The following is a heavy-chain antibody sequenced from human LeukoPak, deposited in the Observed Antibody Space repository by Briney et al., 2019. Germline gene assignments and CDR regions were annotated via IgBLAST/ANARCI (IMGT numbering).Heavy chain of an antibody. J-gene: IGHJ5*02. V-gene: IGHV3-7*01. CDR1: GFTFSSYW. CDR3: ARDRLLWFGPGPTRGNWFDP. D-gene: IGHD3-10*01. Sequence: GGSLRLSCAASGFTFSSYWMSWVRQAPGKGLEWVANIKQDGSEKYYVDSVKGRFTISRDNAKNSLYLQMNSLRAEDTAVYYCARDRLLWFGPGPTRGNWFDPWGQGTLVTVSS. CDR2: IKQDGSEK.